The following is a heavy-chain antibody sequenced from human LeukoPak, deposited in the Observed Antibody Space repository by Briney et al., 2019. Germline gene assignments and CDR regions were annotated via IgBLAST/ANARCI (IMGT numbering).Heavy chain of an antibody. CDR3: AKRVGSGWYYFDY. Sequence: GGSLRLSCAASGFTFSSFAMTWVRQAPGKGLEWVSGFDGNGPNTYYADSVKGRWTISRDNSRNTLYLEMNSLRPEDTAIYYCAKRVGSGWYYFDYWGQGTLVTVSS. V-gene: IGHV3-23*01. CDR2: FDGNGPNT. CDR1: GFTFSSFA. J-gene: IGHJ4*02. D-gene: IGHD6-19*01.